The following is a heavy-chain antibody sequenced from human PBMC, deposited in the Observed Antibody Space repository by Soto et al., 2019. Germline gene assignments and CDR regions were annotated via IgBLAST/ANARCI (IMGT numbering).Heavy chain of an antibody. CDR2: MNQDGSDK. J-gene: IGHJ4*02. D-gene: IGHD1-20*01. CDR3: ARYNVNHRYFDC. V-gene: IGHV3-7*01. Sequence: GGSLRLSCAASGFTFSTYWMGWVRQLPGKGLERVANMNQDGSDKYYLDSVKGRFTISRDNAETSLYLQMNILRAEDTAVYFCARYNVNHRYFDCWGQGTLVTVSS. CDR1: GFTFSTYW.